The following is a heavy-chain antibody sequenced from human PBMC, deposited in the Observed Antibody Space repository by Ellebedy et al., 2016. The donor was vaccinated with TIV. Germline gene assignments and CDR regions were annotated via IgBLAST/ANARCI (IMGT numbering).Heavy chain of an antibody. J-gene: IGHJ3*02. Sequence: PGGSLRLSCQGSGSSFTSYWIAWVRQLPGKGLAWLGIIYPGDSHTTYSPSFEGQVTFSADKSISTAYLQWSSLKASDTAMYYCESRGRHHLPPYDAFDIWGQGTMVTVSS. D-gene: IGHD3-10*01. CDR2: IYPGDSHT. V-gene: IGHV5-51*01. CDR3: ESRGRHHLPPYDAFDI. CDR1: GSSFTSYW.